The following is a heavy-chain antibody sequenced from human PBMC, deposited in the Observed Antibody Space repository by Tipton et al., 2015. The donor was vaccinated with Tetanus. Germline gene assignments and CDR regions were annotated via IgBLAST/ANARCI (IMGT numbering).Heavy chain of an antibody. V-gene: IGHV4-61*01. CDR1: GGSVRSGSYY. J-gene: IGHJ4*02. CDR2: LYDNGRT. Sequence: TLSLTCTVSGGSVRSGSYYWSWIRQPPGKGLEWIGYLYDNGRTKYNPSLNSRVTISVDTPKKQLSLKLTSVTAADTAVYYCARDPWLDYWGQGTLVTVSS. CDR3: ARDPWLDY.